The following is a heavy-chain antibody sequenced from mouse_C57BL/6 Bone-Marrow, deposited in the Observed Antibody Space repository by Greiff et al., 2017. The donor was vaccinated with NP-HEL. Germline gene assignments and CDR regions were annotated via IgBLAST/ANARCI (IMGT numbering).Heavy chain of an antibody. J-gene: IGHJ4*01. D-gene: IGHD1-1*01. Sequence: QVQLQQPGAELVKPGASVKLSCKASGYTFTSYWMHWVKQRPGRGLEWIGRIDPNSGGTKYNEKFKSKATLTVDKPSSPAYMQLSSLTSADSAVYYCARYPHYYGPPMDYWGQGTSVTVSS. V-gene: IGHV1-72*01. CDR1: GYTFTSYW. CDR2: IDPNSGGT. CDR3: ARYPHYYGPPMDY.